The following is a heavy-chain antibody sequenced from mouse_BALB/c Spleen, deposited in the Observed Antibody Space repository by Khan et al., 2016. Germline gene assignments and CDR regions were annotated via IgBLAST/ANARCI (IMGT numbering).Heavy chain of an antibody. CDR2: ISYSGST. CDR1: GYSITSDYA. Sequence: EVQLQESGPGLVKPSQSLSLTCTVTGYSITSDYAWNWIRQFPGNKLEWMGYISYSGSTSYNPSLKSRISITRDTSKKQIFLRLNSVTTEYTATYYGAEELGWFAYWGQGTLVTVSA. CDR3: AEELGWFAY. J-gene: IGHJ3*01. D-gene: IGHD4-1*01. V-gene: IGHV3-2*02.